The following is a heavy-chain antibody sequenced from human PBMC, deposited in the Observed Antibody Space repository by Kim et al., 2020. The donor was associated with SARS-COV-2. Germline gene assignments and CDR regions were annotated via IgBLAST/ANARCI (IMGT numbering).Heavy chain of an antibody. D-gene: IGHD3-10*01. CDR2: INPNSGGT. CDR3: AREKLPIDQMVRGVAPDY. Sequence: ASVKVSCKASGYTFTGYYMHWVRQAPGQGLEWMGWINPNSGGTNYAQKFQGRVTMTRDTSISTAYMELSRLRSDDTAVYYCAREKLPIDQMVRGVAPDYWGQGTLVTVSS. J-gene: IGHJ4*02. V-gene: IGHV1-2*02. CDR1: GYTFTGYY.